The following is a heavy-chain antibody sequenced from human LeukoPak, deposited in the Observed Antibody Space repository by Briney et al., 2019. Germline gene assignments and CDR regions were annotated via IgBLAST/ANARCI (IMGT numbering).Heavy chain of an antibody. V-gene: IGHV3-30-3*01. Sequence: GRSLRLSCAASGFTFSTYAMHWVRQAPGKGLEWVAAISYDGSNKYYADSVKGRFTISRDNSKNTLYLQMNSLRAEDTAVYYCASKQWPSFYFDYWGQGTLVTVSS. CDR1: GFTFSTYA. CDR2: ISYDGSNK. J-gene: IGHJ4*02. D-gene: IGHD6-19*01. CDR3: ASKQWPSFYFDY.